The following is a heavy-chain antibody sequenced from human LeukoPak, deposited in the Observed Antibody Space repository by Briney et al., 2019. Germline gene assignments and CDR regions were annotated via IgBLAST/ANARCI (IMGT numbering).Heavy chain of an antibody. J-gene: IGHJ3*02. CDR2: IYYSGST. CDR1: GGSISSSSYY. V-gene: IGHV4-39*07. D-gene: IGHD1-26*01. Sequence: PSETLPLTCTVSGGSISSSSYYWGWIRQPPGKGLEWIGSIYYSGSTYYNPSLKSRVTISVDTSKNQFSLKLSSVTAADTAVYYCARYSGSSVGDAFDIWGQGTMVTVSS. CDR3: ARYSGSSVGDAFDI.